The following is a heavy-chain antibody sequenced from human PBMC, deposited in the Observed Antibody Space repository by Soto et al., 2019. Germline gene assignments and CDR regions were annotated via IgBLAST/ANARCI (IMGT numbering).Heavy chain of an antibody. CDR3: ARGTELGELSLFDY. J-gene: IGHJ4*02. CDR2: IYYSGST. CDR1: GGSISSGDYY. Sequence: SETLLTCTVSGGSISSGDYYWSWIRQPPGKGLEWIGYIYYSGSTYYNPSLKSRVTISVDTSKNQFSLKLSSVTAADTAVYYCARGTELGELSLFDYWGQGTLVTVSS. D-gene: IGHD3-16*02. V-gene: IGHV4-30-4*01.